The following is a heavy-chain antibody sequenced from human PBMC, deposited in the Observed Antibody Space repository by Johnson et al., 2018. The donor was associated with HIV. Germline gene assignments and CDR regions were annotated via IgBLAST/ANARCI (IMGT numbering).Heavy chain of an antibody. CDR1: GFTFSSYA. CDR2: ISSSGSTI. J-gene: IGHJ3*02. Sequence: VQLVESGGGVVQPGRSLRLSCAASGFTFSSYAMHWVRQAPGKGLEWVSYISSSGSTIYYADSVKGRFTISRDNAKNSLYLQMNSLRAEDTAVYYCARVGAAGVDAFDIWGQGTMVTVSS. V-gene: IGHV3-48*04. CDR3: ARVGAAGVDAFDI. D-gene: IGHD6-25*01.